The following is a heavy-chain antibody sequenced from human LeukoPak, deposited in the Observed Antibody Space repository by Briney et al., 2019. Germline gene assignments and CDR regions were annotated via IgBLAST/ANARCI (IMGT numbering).Heavy chain of an antibody. CDR1: GFTFSSYA. D-gene: IGHD1-26*01. CDR3: VKKAVGGAKGWFDT. J-gene: IGHJ5*02. Sequence: GGSLRLSCSASGFTFSSYAMFWVRQAPGKGLEYVSAISSNVVSTYYADSVRGRFTISRDNSKNTLYLQMTSLRDDDTAVYYCVKKAVGGAKGWFDTWGQGTLVTVSS. CDR2: ISSNVVST. V-gene: IGHV3-64D*06.